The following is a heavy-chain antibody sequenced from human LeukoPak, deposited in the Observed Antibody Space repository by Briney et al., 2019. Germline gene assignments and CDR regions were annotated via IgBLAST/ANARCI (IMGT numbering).Heavy chain of an antibody. D-gene: IGHD3-10*01. CDR1: GLTFSSYA. Sequence: PGGSLRLSCAASGLTFSSYAMSWVRQAPGKGLEWVSAISGSGGSTYYADSVKGRFTISRDNSKNTLYLQMNSLRAEDTALYYCAKAGGSGSYGLQYYYYMDVWGKGTTVTVSS. CDR2: ISGSGGST. CDR3: AKAGGSGSYGLQYYYYMDV. V-gene: IGHV3-23*01. J-gene: IGHJ6*03.